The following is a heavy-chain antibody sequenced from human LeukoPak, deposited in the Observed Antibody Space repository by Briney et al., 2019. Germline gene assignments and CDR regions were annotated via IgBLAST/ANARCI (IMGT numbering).Heavy chain of an antibody. V-gene: IGHV3-9*03. J-gene: IGHJ4*02. CDR2: ISWNSGSI. CDR1: GFTFDDYA. CDR3: AKDNGRQRLVTGGNFDY. Sequence: GGSLRLSCAASGFTFDDYAMHWVRQAPGKGLEWVPGISWNSGSIGYADSVKGRFTISRDNAKNSLYLQMNSLRAEDMALYYCAKDNGRQRLVTGGNFDYWGQGTLVTVSS. D-gene: IGHD6-13*01.